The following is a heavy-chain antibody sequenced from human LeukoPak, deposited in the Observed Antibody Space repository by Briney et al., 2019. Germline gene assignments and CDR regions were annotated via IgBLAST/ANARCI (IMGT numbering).Heavy chain of an antibody. V-gene: IGHV4-34*01. J-gene: IGHJ4*02. D-gene: IGHD6-19*01. CDR1: GGSSSGYY. Sequence: SETLSLTCAVYGGSSSGYYWSWIRQPPGKGLEWIGSIYYSGSTYYNPSLKSRVTISVDTSKNQFSLKLSSVTAADTAVYYCARYPRNSSGFDYWGQGTLVTVSS. CDR2: IYYSGST. CDR3: ARYPRNSSGFDY.